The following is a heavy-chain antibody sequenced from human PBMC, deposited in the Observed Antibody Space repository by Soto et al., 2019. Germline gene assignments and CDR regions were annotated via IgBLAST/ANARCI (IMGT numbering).Heavy chain of an antibody. V-gene: IGHV4-30-2*01. CDR3: ASSMTTVTTLDS. J-gene: IGHJ5*01. CDR2: IYHSGST. D-gene: IGHD4-17*01. CDR1: GGSISSGGYS. Sequence: QLQLQESGSGLVKPSQTLSLTCAVSGGSISSGGYSWSWIRQPPGKGLEWIGYIYHSGSTYYNPSLKRRVTISVDRSKNQFSLQLSSVTAADTAVYYCASSMTTVTTLDSWGQGTLVTVSS.